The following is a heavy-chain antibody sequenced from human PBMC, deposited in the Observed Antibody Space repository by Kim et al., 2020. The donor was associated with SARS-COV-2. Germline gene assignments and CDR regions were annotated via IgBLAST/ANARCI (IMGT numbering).Heavy chain of an antibody. Sequence: SETLSLTCTVSGVSISGFYWSWIRQFPGKGLEWIGYVYYTGTTNYNPSLKSRVTISADTSRRQVSLGLSSVTAADTAVYFCARDGDGGDSGYSWAGFDY. J-gene: IGHJ4*01. D-gene: IGHD3-22*01. CDR3: ARDGDGGDSGYSWAGFDY. V-gene: IGHV4-59*01. CDR2: VYYTGTT. CDR1: GVSISGFY.